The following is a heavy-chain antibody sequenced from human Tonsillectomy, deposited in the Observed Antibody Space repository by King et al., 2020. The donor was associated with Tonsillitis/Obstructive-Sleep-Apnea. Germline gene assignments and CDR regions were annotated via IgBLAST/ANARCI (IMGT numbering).Heavy chain of an antibody. D-gene: IGHD3-3*01. V-gene: IGHV3-53*01. CDR1: GFTVSSNY. CDR3: ARLEYDFWSGYYNNWFDP. Sequence: VQLVESGGGLIQPGGSLRLSCAASGFTVSSNYMSWVRQAPGKGLEWVSVMYSGGSTYYADSVKGRFTISRDNSKNTLYLQMNRLIAEDTAVYYCARLEYDFWSGYYNNWFDPGGQGTLVTVSS. J-gene: IGHJ5*02. CDR2: MYSGGST.